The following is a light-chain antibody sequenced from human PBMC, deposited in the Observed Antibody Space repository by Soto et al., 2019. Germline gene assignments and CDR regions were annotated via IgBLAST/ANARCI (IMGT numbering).Light chain of an antibody. V-gene: IGLV2-14*01. CDR3: QSYDSRLSNYV. CDR2: EVS. CDR1: SSDVGGYNY. Sequence: QSALTQPASVSGSPGQSITISCTGTSSDVGGYNYVSWYQQHPGKAPKLMIYEVSNRPSGVSNRFSGSKSGNTASLTISGLQAEDEADYYCQSYDSRLSNYVFGGGTKVTVL. J-gene: IGLJ1*01.